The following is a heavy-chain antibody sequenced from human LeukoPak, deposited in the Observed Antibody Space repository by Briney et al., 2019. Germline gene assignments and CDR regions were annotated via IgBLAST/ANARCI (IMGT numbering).Heavy chain of an antibody. CDR1: GYTFTGYY. V-gene: IGHV1-2*02. CDR3: ARADFGFGELFPFDY. Sequence: ASVKVSCKASGYTFTGYYMHWVRQAPGQGLEWMGWINPSSGGTNYAQKFQGRVTMTRDTSISTAYMELSRLRSDDTAVYYCARADFGFGELFPFDYWGQGTLVTVSS. CDR2: INPSSGGT. D-gene: IGHD3-10*01. J-gene: IGHJ4*02.